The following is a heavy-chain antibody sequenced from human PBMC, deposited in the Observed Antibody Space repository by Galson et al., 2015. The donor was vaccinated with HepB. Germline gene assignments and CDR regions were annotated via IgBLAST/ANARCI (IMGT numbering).Heavy chain of an antibody. CDR1: GFTFSSSW. CDR3: ARVDSSSNYFDY. CDR2: ISSSSSYI. V-gene: IGHV3-21*01. Sequence: SLRLSCAALGFTFSSSWMHWVCQAPGKGLEWVSSISSSSSYIYYADSVKGRFTISRDNAKNSLYLQMNSLRAEDTAVYYCARVDSSSNYFDYWGQGTLVTVSS. J-gene: IGHJ4*02. D-gene: IGHD6-6*01.